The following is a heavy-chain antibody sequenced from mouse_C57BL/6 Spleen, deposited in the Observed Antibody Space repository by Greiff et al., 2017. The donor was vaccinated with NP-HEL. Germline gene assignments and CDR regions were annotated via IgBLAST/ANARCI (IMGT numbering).Heavy chain of an antibody. Sequence: QVQLQQSGPELVKPGASVKISCKASGYAFSSSWMNWVKQRPGKGLEWIGRIYPGDGDTNYNGKFKGKATLTADKSSSTAYMQLSSLTSEDSAVYFCARHDYDGPYYCDYWGQGTTLTVSS. J-gene: IGHJ2*01. V-gene: IGHV1-82*01. CDR3: ARHDYDGPYYCDY. CDR2: IYPGDGDT. D-gene: IGHD2-4*01. CDR1: GYAFSSSW.